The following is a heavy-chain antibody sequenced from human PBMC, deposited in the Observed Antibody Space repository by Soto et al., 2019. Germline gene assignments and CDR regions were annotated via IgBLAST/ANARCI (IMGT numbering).Heavy chain of an antibody. V-gene: IGHV1-46*01. CDR3: ASLLRLYAFDI. D-gene: IGHD3-3*01. CDR2: INPNGGST. CDR1: ADTFTSYY. J-gene: IGHJ3*02. Sequence: ASVKVSCKAPADTFTSYYIHWVRQAPGHGLEWMGIINPNGGSTRFAQTFQGRITMTTDTSTSTVYMELRSLRSDDTAVYYCASLLRLYAFDIWGQGTMVTVSS.